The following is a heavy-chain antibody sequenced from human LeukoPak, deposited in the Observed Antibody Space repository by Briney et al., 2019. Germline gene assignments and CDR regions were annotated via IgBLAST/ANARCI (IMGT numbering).Heavy chain of an antibody. D-gene: IGHD3-3*01. V-gene: IGHV3-23*01. CDR2: ISGSGGST. Sequence: GGSLRLSCAASGFTFSSYAMSWVRQAPGKGLEWVSGISGSGGSTYYADSVKGRFTISRDNSRNTLYLQMNSLRAEDTAVYYCAKDRGYDFWSGYQNDYYYYMDVWGKGTTVTVSS. J-gene: IGHJ6*03. CDR1: GFTFSSYA. CDR3: AKDRGYDFWSGYQNDYYYYMDV.